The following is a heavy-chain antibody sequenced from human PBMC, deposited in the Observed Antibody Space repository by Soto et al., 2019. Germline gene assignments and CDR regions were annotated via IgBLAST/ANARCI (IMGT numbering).Heavy chain of an antibody. CDR3: AKDMKEFMLYGMDV. V-gene: IGHV3-9*01. CDR2: ISWNSGSI. Sequence: EVQLVESGGGLVQPGRSLRLSCAASGFTFDDYAMHWVRQAPGKGLEWVSGISWNSGSIGYADSVKGRFTISRDNAKNSLYLQMNSLRAEDTALYYCAKDMKEFMLYGMDVWGQGTTVTVSS. CDR1: GFTFDDYA. J-gene: IGHJ6*02. D-gene: IGHD3-16*01.